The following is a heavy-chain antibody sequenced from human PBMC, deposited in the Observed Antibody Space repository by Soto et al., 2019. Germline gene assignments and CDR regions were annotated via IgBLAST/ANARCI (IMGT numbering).Heavy chain of an antibody. V-gene: IGHV4-39*01. D-gene: IGHD3-10*01. CDR2: IHYSGSI. J-gene: IGHJ4*02. CDR1: GFSIFSSTYY. CDR3: ARHSVHPPEHS. Sequence: PSETLSLTCTASGFSIFSSTYYWGWIRQPPGKGLEWIGSIHYSGSIYFNPSLKSRVTISADTPKNQFSLKLSSVTPADTAVYYCARHSVHPPEHSWGQGTLVTVSS.